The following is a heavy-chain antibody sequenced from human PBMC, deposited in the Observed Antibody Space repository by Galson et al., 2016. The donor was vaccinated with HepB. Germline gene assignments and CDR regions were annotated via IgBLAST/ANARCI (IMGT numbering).Heavy chain of an antibody. CDR3: ASLRSGSLTSDS. V-gene: IGHV5-10-1*01. J-gene: IGHJ4*02. CDR1: GYSFTNYW. CDR2: IDPGDSFT. D-gene: IGHD1-26*01. Sequence: QSGAEVKKPGESLRISCTGSGYSFTNYWINWVRQMPGKGLEWMGRIDPGDSFTNYSPSFQGHVTISADKSISTAYLQWSSLKAPDTAMYYCASLRSGSLTSDSWGQGTLVTVSS.